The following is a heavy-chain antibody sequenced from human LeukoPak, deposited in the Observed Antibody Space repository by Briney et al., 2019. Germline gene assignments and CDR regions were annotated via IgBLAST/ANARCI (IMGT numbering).Heavy chain of an antibody. J-gene: IGHJ6*03. CDR1: GYSFTSYW. CDR3: ARLSMVRGVTPTYYYYYMDV. Sequence: GESLKISCKGSGYSFTSYWIGWVRQMPGKGLEWMGIIYPGDSDTRYSPSFQGQVTISADKSISTAYLQWSSLKASDTAMYYRARLSMVRGVTPTYYYYYMDVWGKGTTVTVSS. CDR2: IYPGDSDT. V-gene: IGHV5-51*01. D-gene: IGHD3-10*01.